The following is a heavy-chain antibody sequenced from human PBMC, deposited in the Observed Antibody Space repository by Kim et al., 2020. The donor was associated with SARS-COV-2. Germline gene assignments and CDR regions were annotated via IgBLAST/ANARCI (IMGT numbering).Heavy chain of an antibody. Sequence: GGSLRLSCAASGFTFDDYAMHWVRQAPGKGLEWVSLISGDGGSTYYADSVKGRFTISRDNSKNSLYLQMNSLRTEDTALYYCAKSAAAGTSYWYFDLWGRGTLGTVSS. J-gene: IGHJ2*01. V-gene: IGHV3-43*02. CDR1: GFTFDDYA. CDR3: AKSAAAGTSYWYFDL. D-gene: IGHD6-13*01. CDR2: ISGDGGST.